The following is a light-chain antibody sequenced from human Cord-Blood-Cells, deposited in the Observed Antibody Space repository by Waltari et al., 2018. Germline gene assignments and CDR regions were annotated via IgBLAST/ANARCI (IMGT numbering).Light chain of an antibody. CDR3: SSYAGSNNLGV. CDR1: SSDVGGYNY. Sequence: QSALTQPPSASGSPGQSVTISCTGTSSDVGGYNYVSWYQQHPGQAPKPMIYEVSKRPSGVPDRFSGSKSGNTASLTVSGLQAEDEADYYCSSYAGSNNLGVFGGGTKLTVL. CDR2: EVS. V-gene: IGLV2-8*01. J-gene: IGLJ2*01.